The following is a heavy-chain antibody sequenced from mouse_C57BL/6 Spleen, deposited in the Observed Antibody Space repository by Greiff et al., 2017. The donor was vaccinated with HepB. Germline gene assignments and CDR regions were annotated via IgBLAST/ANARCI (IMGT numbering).Heavy chain of an antibody. CDR1: GFSFNTYA. CDR3: VSDGYSYAMDY. Sequence: DVQLVESGGGLVQPKGSLKLSCAASGFSFNTYAMNWVRQAPGKGLEWVARIRSKSNNYATYYADSVKDRFTISRDDSESMLYLQMNNLKTEDTAMYYCVSDGYSYAMDYWGQGTSVTVSS. D-gene: IGHD2-3*01. V-gene: IGHV10-1*01. CDR2: IRSKSNNYAT. J-gene: IGHJ4*01.